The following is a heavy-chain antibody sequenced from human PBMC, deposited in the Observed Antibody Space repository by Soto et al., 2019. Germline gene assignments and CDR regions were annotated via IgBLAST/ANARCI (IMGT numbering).Heavy chain of an antibody. CDR3: ARGAPGRDGYNLDFQH. D-gene: IGHD5-12*01. J-gene: IGHJ1*01. V-gene: IGHV3-21*04. CDR2: ISSSSSFR. CDR1: GFTFSTYA. Sequence: GGSLRLSCAASGFTFSTYAMNWVRQAPGKGLEWVSSISSSSSFRYYADSVKGRFTISRDNAKNSLYLQMNSLRAQDTAVYYCARGAPGRDGYNLDFQHWGQGXLVTVSS.